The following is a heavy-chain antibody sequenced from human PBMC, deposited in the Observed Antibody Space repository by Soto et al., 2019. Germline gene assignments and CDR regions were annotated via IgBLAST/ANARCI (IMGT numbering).Heavy chain of an antibody. CDR3: ARGRFWNTMVRGYYYMDV. CDR2: INHSGST. CDR1: GGSFSGYY. D-gene: IGHD3-10*01. Sequence: PSETLSLTCAVYGGSFSGYYWSWIRQPPGKGLEWIGEINHSGSTNYNPSLKSRVTISVDTSKNQFSLKLSSVTAADTAVYYCARGRFWNTMVRGYYYMDVWGKGTTVTVSS. J-gene: IGHJ6*03. V-gene: IGHV4-34*01.